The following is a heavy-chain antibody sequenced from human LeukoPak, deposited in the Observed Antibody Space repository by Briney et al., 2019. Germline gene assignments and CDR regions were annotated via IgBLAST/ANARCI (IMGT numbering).Heavy chain of an antibody. CDR1: GFTFSSYA. V-gene: IGHV3-30-3*01. D-gene: IGHD3-10*01. J-gene: IGHJ4*02. CDR2: ISYDGSNK. Sequence: PGGSLRLSCAASGFTFSSYAMHWVRQAPGKGLEWVAVISYDGSNKYYADSVKGRFTISRDNSKNTLYLQMNSLRAEDTAVYYCARDPLRYGSATYYFDYWGQRTLVTVSS. CDR3: ARDPLRYGSATYYFDY.